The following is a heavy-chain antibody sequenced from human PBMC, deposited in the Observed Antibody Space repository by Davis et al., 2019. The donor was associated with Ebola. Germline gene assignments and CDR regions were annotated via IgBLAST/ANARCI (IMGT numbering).Heavy chain of an antibody. CDR2: INHSGST. Sequence: SETLSLTCAVYGGSFSGYYWSWIRQPPGKGLEWIGEINHSGSTYYNPSLKSRVTISVDTSKNQFSLKLSSVTAADTAVYYCARGVYYDFWSGYFHFDYWGQGTLVTVSS. D-gene: IGHD3-3*01. J-gene: IGHJ4*02. CDR3: ARGVYYDFWSGYFHFDY. V-gene: IGHV4-34*01. CDR1: GGSFSGYY.